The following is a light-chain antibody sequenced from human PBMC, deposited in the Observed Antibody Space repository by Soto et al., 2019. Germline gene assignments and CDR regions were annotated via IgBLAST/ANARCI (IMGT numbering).Light chain of an antibody. CDR2: DVS. Sequence: QSVLTQPASVSASPGQSIAISCTGTSSDVGAYNYVSWYQQHPGKAPKLMIYDVSSRPSGISNRFFGSKSGNTASLTISGLQAEDEGDYYCSSYTSSSSYVVFGGGTKLTVL. V-gene: IGLV2-14*03. CDR3: SSYTSSSSYVV. J-gene: IGLJ2*01. CDR1: SSDVGAYNY.